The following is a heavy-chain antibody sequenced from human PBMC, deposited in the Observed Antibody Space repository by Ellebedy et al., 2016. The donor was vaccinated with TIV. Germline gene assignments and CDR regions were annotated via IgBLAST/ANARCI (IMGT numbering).Heavy chain of an antibody. CDR3: ARDRVGYSYVYGAMDV. D-gene: IGHD5-18*01. CDR1: GFTVSSNY. J-gene: IGHJ6*02. Sequence: GGSLRLSXAASGFTVSSNYMSWVRQAPGKGLEWVSVIYSGGSTYYADSVKGRFTISRDKSKNTLYLQMNSLRVEDTAVYYCARDRVGYSYVYGAMDVWGQGTTVTVSS. V-gene: IGHV3-53*01. CDR2: IYSGGST.